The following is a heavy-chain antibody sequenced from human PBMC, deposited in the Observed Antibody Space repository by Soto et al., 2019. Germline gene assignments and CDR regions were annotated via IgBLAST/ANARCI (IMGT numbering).Heavy chain of an antibody. D-gene: IGHD3-3*01. CDR2: IYHSGST. V-gene: IGHV4-4*02. Sequence: SETLSLTCAVSGGSMTNTNWWSWVRQPPGKGLEWIGEIYHSGSTNYNPSLRSRVTMSVDKSKNQFSLNLTSVTAADTAVYYCAKRSLRRLRFVETHWGQGTLVTVSS. CDR1: GGSMTNTNW. CDR3: AKRSLRRLRFVETH. J-gene: IGHJ4*02.